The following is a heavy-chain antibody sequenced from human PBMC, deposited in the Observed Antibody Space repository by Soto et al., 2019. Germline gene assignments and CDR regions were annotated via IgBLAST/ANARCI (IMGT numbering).Heavy chain of an antibody. D-gene: IGHD2-8*01. V-gene: IGHV3-30*18. J-gene: IGHJ3*02. Sequence: QARLVESGGGVVQPGRSLRLSCEASGLTFSAYGMHWVRQAPGKGLEWVATISYDGSKKYFVDSVKGRFTISRDNYKSSLYLEMNSLRTEDTAVYYCAKASHCNKGRCSLGLIGDRAFDIWGQGTMVTVSS. CDR1: GLTFSAYG. CDR2: ISYDGSKK. CDR3: AKASHCNKGRCSLGLIGDRAFDI.